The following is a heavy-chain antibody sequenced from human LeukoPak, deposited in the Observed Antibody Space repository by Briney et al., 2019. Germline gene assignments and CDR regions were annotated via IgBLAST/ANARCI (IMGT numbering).Heavy chain of an antibody. CDR2: INSDGSST. CDR3: ARAVYYSNYLGY. V-gene: IGHV3-74*01. D-gene: IGHD3-10*01. Sequence: GGCLRLSCAASGFTFSSYCMHWVRQAPGKGLVWVSRINSDGSSTNYADSVKGRFTISRDNAKNTLYLQMNSLRAEDTAMYYCARAVYYSNYLGYWGQGTLVTVSS. CDR1: GFTFSSYC. J-gene: IGHJ4*01.